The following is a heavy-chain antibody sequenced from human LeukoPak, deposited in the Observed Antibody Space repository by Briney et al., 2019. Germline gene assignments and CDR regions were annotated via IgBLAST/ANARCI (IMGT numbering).Heavy chain of an antibody. CDR1: GFSFSSYV. V-gene: IGHV3-74*01. CDR2: ISHDGTDT. Sequence: GGSLRLSCAASGFSFSSYVMHWVRQAPGKGLTWVSRISHDGTDTNYADSVRGRFTISGDNARNTLYLQMNSLRDDDTAVYYCSRDVNFLFFDVWGRGTPVTISS. D-gene: IGHD5-24*01. J-gene: IGHJ2*01. CDR3: SRDVNFLFFDV.